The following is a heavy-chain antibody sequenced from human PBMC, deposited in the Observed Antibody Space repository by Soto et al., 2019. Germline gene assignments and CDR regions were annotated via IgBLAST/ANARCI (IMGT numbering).Heavy chain of an antibody. Sequence: SETLSLTCTVSGGSISSGGYYWSWIRQHPGKGLEWIGYTYYSGSTYYNPSLKSRVTISVDTSKNQFSLKLSSVTAADTAVYYCARERNRYDSSGYYYDYYYGMDVWGQGTTVTVSS. CDR1: GGSISSGGYY. J-gene: IGHJ6*02. V-gene: IGHV4-31*03. CDR2: TYYSGST. D-gene: IGHD3-22*01. CDR3: ARERNRYDSSGYYYDYYYGMDV.